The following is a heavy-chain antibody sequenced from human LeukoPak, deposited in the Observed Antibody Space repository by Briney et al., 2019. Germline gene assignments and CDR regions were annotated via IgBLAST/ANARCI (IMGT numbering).Heavy chain of an antibody. CDR3: ARGGYCSSTSCYNGRHDY. CDR2: IYPGDSDT. J-gene: IGHJ4*02. D-gene: IGHD2-2*02. Sequence: GESLKISCKGSGYSFTSYWIGWVRQMPGKGLEWMGIIYPGDSDTRYSPSFQGQVTISADKSITTAYLQWSCLKASDTAMYYCARGGYCSSTSCYNGRHDYWGQGTLVTVSS. V-gene: IGHV5-51*01. CDR1: GYSFTSYW.